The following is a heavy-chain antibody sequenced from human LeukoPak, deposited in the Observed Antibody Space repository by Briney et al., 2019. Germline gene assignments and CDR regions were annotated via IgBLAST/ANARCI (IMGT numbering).Heavy chain of an antibody. V-gene: IGHV3-11*01. Sequence: GGSLRLSCAASGFTFSDYYMSWIRQAPWKGLEWVSYISSSGSTIYYADSVKGRFTISRDNAKNSLYLQMNSLRAEDTAVYYCARAPAAAGFYYYYGMDVWGQGTTVTVSS. CDR3: ARAPAAAGFYYYYGMDV. J-gene: IGHJ6*02. CDR2: ISSSGSTI. CDR1: GFTFSDYY. D-gene: IGHD6-13*01.